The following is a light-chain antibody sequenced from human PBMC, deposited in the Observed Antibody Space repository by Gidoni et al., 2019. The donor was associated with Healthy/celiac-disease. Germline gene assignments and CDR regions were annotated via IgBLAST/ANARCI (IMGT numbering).Light chain of an antibody. J-gene: IGKJ2*01. V-gene: IGKV3-11*01. CDR1: QSVSSY. Sequence: EMVLTQSPAPLSLSPGERATLSCRASQSVSSYLAWYQQKPGQAPRLLIYDASNRATGIPARFSGSGSGTDFTLTISSLEPEDFAVYYCQQRSNWPSTFGQGTKLEIK. CDR2: DAS. CDR3: QQRSNWPST.